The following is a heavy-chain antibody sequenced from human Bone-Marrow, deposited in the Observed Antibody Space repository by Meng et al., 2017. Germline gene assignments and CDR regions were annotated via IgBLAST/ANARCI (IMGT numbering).Heavy chain of an antibody. Sequence: QLRLQQWGAGLLKPQETLALPCPVHGGSFSGYYWSWIRQPPGKGLEWIGEINHSGSTNYNPSLKSRVTISVDTSKNQFSLKLSSVTAADTAVYYCAKCPAGIAAAGTFDYWGQGTLVTVSS. V-gene: IGHV4-34*01. CDR1: GGSFSGYY. CDR2: INHSGST. CDR3: AKCPAGIAAAGTFDY. J-gene: IGHJ4*02. D-gene: IGHD6-13*01.